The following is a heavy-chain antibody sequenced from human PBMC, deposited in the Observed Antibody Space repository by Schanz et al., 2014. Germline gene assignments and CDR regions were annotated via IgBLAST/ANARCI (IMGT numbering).Heavy chain of an antibody. CDR3: ARENLNWEAFDI. V-gene: IGHV3-48*04. D-gene: IGHD7-27*01. J-gene: IGHJ3*02. CDR1: GFSFSSYS. Sequence: DVQLVESGGGLVQPGESLRLSCAVSGFSFSSYSMSWVRQAPGKGLEWLSYISRDGTTSYYADSVKGRFTISRDNAKNSLYLEMTSLRGEDTAVYYCARENLNWEAFDIWGQGTVVTVSS. CDR2: ISRDGTTS.